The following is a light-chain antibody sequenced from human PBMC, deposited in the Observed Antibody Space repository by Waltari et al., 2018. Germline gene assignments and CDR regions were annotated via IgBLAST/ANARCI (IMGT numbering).Light chain of an antibody. J-gene: IGLJ1*01. CDR1: KIGSKN. CDR3: QVWDSGTNHYV. CDR2: DDG. V-gene: IGLV3-21*02. Sequence: SYELTQPPSVSVAPGQTARITCDGDKIGSKNVHWYQHKQGQAPVLVVYDDGDRPSGIPERCSGSNSGNTAALTISRVDAGDEAEYYCQVWDSGTNHYVFGTVTKVTVL.